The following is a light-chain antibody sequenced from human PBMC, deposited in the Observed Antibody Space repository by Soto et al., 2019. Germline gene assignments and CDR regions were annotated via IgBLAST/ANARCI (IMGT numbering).Light chain of an antibody. V-gene: IGLV2-14*01. CDR1: SSDIGGYDY. CDR3: SLYTTTSAPMI. CDR2: EIS. J-gene: IGLJ2*01. Sequence: QSALTQPASVSGSPGQSITISCTGSSSDIGGYDYVSWYQQYPGEAPKLLIYEISNRPSGVSNRFSGSKSGNTASLTISGLQAEDEADYYCSLYTTTSAPMIFGGGTKVTVL.